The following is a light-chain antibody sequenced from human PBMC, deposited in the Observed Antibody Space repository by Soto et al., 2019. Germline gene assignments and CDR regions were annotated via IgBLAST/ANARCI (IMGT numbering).Light chain of an antibody. CDR3: SAWDDRLSGYV. CDR2: RND. J-gene: IGLJ1*01. V-gene: IGLV1-47*01. CDR1: SFSIGSNY. Sequence: QSVLTQAPSASGTPGQRVTISCSGSSFSIGSNYVYWYQQLPGTAPKLVIFRNDQRPSGIPDRISGSKSGTSASLAISGLRSEDEADYYCSAWDDRLSGYVFGTGTKVTVL.